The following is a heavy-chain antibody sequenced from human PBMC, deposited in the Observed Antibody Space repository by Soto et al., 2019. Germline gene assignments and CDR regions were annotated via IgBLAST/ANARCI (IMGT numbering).Heavy chain of an antibody. V-gene: IGHV3-33*01. D-gene: IGHD4-17*01. J-gene: IGHJ4*02. CDR2: IWYDGSNK. CDR1: GFTFSSYG. Sequence: GGSLRLSCAASGFTFSSYGMHWVRQAPGKGLEWVAVIWYDGSNKYYADSVKGRFTISRDNSKNTLYLQMNSLRAEDTAVYYCARETYGDYYFDYWGQGTLVTVSS. CDR3: ARETYGDYYFDY.